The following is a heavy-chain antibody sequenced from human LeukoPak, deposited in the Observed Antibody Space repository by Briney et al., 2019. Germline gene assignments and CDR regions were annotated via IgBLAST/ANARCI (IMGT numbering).Heavy chain of an antibody. CDR2: IYYSGST. Sequence: PSETLSLTCTVSGGSISSYYWSWIRQPPGKGLEWIGYIYYSGSTNYNPSLKSRVTISVDTSKNQFSLKLSSVTAADTAVYYCARTIYDFWSGFSDAFDIWGQGTMVTVSS. V-gene: IGHV4-59*01. CDR1: GGSISSYY. CDR3: ARTIYDFWSGFSDAFDI. D-gene: IGHD3-3*01. J-gene: IGHJ3*02.